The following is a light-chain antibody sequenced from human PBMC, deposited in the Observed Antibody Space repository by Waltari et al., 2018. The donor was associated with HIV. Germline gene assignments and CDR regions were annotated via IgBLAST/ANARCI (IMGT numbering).Light chain of an antibody. Sequence: EIVLTQSPGTLSLSPGERATLSCRASQSVSSSYLGWYQQKVGTAPRPLIYAASIRATGIPDMFSGSESGTDFTLTIRRLEPEDFAVYYCQQYGSSPITFGQGTRLEIK. CDR1: QSVSSSY. J-gene: IGKJ5*01. CDR3: QQYGSSPIT. V-gene: IGKV3-20*01. CDR2: AAS.